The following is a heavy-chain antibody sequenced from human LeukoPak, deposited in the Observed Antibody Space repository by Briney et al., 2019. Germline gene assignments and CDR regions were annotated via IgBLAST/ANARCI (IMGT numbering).Heavy chain of an antibody. CDR2: INSDGSST. D-gene: IGHD5-18*01. CDR3: ARAQETAMVTNYYYYGMDV. CDR1: GFTFSSYW. Sequence: PGGSLRLSCAASGFTFSSYWMHWVRQAPGKGLVWVSRINSDGSSTSYADSVKGRFTISRDNAKNTLCLQMNSLRAEDTAVYYCARAQETAMVTNYYYYGMDVWGQGTTVTVSS. J-gene: IGHJ6*02. V-gene: IGHV3-74*01.